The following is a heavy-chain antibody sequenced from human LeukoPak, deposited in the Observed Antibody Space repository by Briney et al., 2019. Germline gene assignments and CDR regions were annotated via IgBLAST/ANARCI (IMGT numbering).Heavy chain of an antibody. V-gene: IGHV1-8*01. D-gene: IGHD4-17*01. Sequence: GASVKVSCKASGYTFTSYDINWVRQATGQGLEWMGWMNPNSGNTGYAQKFQGRVTMTRNTSISTAYMELSSLRSEDTAVYYCARRLYGDYYFDCWGQGTLVTVSS. CDR1: GYTFTSYD. CDR3: ARRLYGDYYFDC. CDR2: MNPNSGNT. J-gene: IGHJ4*02.